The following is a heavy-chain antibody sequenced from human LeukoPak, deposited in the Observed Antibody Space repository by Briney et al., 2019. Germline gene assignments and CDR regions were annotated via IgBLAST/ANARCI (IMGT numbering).Heavy chain of an antibody. V-gene: IGHV3-21*01. Sequence: GXSLRXXCAASGFTFSSYNMNWVRQAPGKGLEWVSSISSSSTYIYYADSVKGRFTISRDNAKNSLYLQMNSLRAEDTAVYYCXSLVGPXGYWGQGTXVTVSS. CDR2: ISSSSTYI. CDR3: XSLVGPXGY. D-gene: IGHD1-26*01. J-gene: IGHJ4*02. CDR1: GFTFSSYN.